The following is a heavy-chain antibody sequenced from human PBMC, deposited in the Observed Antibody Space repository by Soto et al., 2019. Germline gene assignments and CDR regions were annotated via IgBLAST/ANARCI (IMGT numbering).Heavy chain of an antibody. V-gene: IGHV1-18*01. Sequence: QVQLVQSGGEVKKPGASVKVSCKASGYTFSNFGLNWVRQAPGQGLELMGWISPYNGNTNYAQKLQGRLTMTTDTSTSTAYMELRSLRSDDTAVYYCARDRLGVSVTGGGFDSWGQGTLVTVSS. CDR2: ISPYNGNT. D-gene: IGHD2-8*01. J-gene: IGHJ4*02. CDR1: GYTFSNFG. CDR3: ARDRLGVSVTGGGFDS.